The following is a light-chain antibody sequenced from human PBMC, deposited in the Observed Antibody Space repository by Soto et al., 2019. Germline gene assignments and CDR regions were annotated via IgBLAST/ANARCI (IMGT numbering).Light chain of an antibody. CDR1: QDMGNH. Sequence: DTQMTQSPSSLSASLGDRVTITCQASQDMGNHLNWYQQKPGKAPNLLIHDASDLETGVPSRFSGSGYGTDFTLTINSLQPEDAATYYCQQYDLTFGPGTKVDIK. CDR2: DAS. V-gene: IGKV1-33*01. CDR3: QQYDLT. J-gene: IGKJ3*01.